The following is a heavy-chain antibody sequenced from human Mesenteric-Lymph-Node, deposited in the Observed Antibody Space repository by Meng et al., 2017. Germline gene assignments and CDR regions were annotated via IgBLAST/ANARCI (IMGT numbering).Heavy chain of an antibody. V-gene: IGHV1-46*01. CDR1: GGTFSSYA. CDR2: IGPGGGST. Sequence: ASVKVSCKASGGTFSSYAISWVRQAPGQGLEWVGVIGPGGGSTNYAQNFQGRVTMTRDTSTSTAHMELSRLRSDDTAVYYCATAAAGLLGWFDPWGQGTLVTVSS. D-gene: IGHD6-13*01. CDR3: ATAAAGLLGWFDP. J-gene: IGHJ5*01.